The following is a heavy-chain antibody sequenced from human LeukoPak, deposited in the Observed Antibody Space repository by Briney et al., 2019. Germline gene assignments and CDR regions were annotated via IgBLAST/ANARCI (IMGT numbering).Heavy chain of an antibody. D-gene: IGHD1-26*01. CDR3: ARMYSGSYDY. J-gene: IGHJ4*02. Sequence: ASVKVSFKASGYTFINFYIHWVRQAPGQGLEWMGIINPSGGSATYAQKFQGRVTMTRDTSTSTVYMELSSLRSEDTAVYYCARMYSGSYDYWGQGTLVTVSS. CDR2: INPSGGSA. CDR1: GYTFINFY. V-gene: IGHV1-46*01.